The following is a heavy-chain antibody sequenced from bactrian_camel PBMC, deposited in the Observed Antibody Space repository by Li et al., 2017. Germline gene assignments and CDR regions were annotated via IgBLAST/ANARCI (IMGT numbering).Heavy chain of an antibody. V-gene: IGHV3S54*01. CDR2: IFSDDGTT. CDR1: GGTFSTYC. J-gene: IGHJ6*01. D-gene: IGHD6*01. CDR3: APDDFVVAGMSPVCNGS. Sequence: HVQLVESGGGSVQPGGSLRLSCVASGGTFSTYCMGWYRQAPGNECEMVATIFSDDGTTYYDDSVKGRFTISEDNAKNTVYLQMNSLLPEDTAVYYCAPDDFVVAGMSPVCNGSYSQGTQVTVS.